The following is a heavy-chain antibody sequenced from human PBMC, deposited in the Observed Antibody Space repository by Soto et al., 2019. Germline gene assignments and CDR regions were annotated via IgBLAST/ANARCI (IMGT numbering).Heavy chain of an antibody. CDR2: INGRGNYI. V-gene: IGHV3-21*01. J-gene: IGHJ4*03. D-gene: IGHD1-26*01. CDR1: GFTFSTYT. Sequence: GGSLRLSCASSGFTFSTYTMNWVRQAPGKGLEWVSSINGRGNYIYYAESVKGRFTISRDNAKNSLYLQMDRLRAEDTALYYCVREDGKVGTNSAFDYWGQGTTVTVSS. CDR3: VREDGKVGTNSAFDY.